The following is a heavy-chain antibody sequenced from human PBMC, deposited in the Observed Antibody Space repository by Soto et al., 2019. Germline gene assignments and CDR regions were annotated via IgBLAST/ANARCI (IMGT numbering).Heavy chain of an antibody. Sequence: ASVKVSCKASGYTFTSYDINWVRQATGQGLEWMGWMNPNSGNTGYAQKFQGRVTMTRNTSISTAYMELSSLRSEDTAVYYCARGEKKPYYYYGMDVWGQGTTVTVSS. V-gene: IGHV1-8*01. J-gene: IGHJ6*02. CDR1: GYTFTSYD. CDR3: ARGEKKPYYYYGMDV. CDR2: MNPNSGNT.